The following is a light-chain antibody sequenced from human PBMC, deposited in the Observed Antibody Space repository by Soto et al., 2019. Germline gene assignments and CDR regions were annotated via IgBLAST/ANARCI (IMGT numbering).Light chain of an antibody. Sequence: EIVLTQSPGTLSLSPGESATLSCRATQSVSNNFLAWYRQKPGQAPRLLIYGASSRATGIPDRFSGSGSGTDFTLTISRLEPEDFAVYYCQQYGSSPRTFGQGTKVELK. V-gene: IGKV3-20*01. CDR3: QQYGSSPRT. CDR1: QSVSNNF. CDR2: GAS. J-gene: IGKJ1*01.